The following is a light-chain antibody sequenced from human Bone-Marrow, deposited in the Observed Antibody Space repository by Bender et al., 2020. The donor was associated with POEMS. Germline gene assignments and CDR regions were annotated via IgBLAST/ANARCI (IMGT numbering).Light chain of an antibody. J-gene: IGLJ3*02. Sequence: QAVLTQPPSASGTPGQRVTIPCSGGSSNIGAHAVTWYQHLPGTAPKLLIYSSHRRPSEVPDRFSGSRSGTSASLAIRGLQSEDEADYYCAVWDDSLNDWVFGRGTILTVL. CDR2: SSH. CDR1: SSNIGAHA. CDR3: AVWDDSLNDWV. V-gene: IGLV1-44*01.